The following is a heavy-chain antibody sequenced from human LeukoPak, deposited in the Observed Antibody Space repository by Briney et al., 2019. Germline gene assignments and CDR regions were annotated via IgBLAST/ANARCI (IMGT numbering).Heavy chain of an antibody. CDR3: ARGDSHDFWSGCDY. CDR2: ISYDGSNK. V-gene: IGHV3-30*03. CDR1: GFTFSSYG. D-gene: IGHD3-3*01. Sequence: SGGSLRLSCAASGFTFSSYGMHWVRQAPGKGLEWVAVISYDGSNKYYADSVKGRFTISRDNSKNTLYLQMNSLRAEDSAVYYCARGDSHDFWSGCDYWGQGTLVTVSS. J-gene: IGHJ4*02.